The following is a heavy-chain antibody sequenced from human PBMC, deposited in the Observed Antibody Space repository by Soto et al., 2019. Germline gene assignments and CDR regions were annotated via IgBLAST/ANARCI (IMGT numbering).Heavy chain of an antibody. J-gene: IGHJ4*02. CDR1: SASVSLYD. D-gene: IGHD2-8*02. Sequence: SETLALTCAASSASVSLYDWGWIRQPPGKGLEWIGYISYSGYSTYNSSLSSRVTMSVDTSKNEFYMRLSSVTAADTAIFYCTRDDAPQVTWSHDHWCQATLVTVSS. CDR3: TRDDAPQVTWSHDH. CDR2: ISYSGYS. V-gene: IGHV4-59*02.